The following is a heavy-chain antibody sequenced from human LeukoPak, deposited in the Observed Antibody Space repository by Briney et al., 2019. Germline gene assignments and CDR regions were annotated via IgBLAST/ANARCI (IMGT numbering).Heavy chain of an antibody. J-gene: IGHJ5*02. CDR3: ARARWFDP. CDR2: IYYSGST. V-gene: IGHV4-59*01. CDR1: GGSISSYY. Sequence: PSETLSLTCTVSGGSISSYYWSWIRQPPGKGLEWIGYIYYSGSTDYNPSLKSRVTISVETSKNQFSLKLSSVTAADTAVYYCARARWFDPWGQGILVTVSS.